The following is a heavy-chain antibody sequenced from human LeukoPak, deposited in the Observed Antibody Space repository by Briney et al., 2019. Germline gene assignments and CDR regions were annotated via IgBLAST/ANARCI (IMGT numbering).Heavy chain of an antibody. J-gene: IGHJ4*02. CDR1: GFTLSSYT. Sequence: GGSLRLSCAASGFTLSSYTMNWVRQAPGKGLEWVANIKQDGSEKYYVDSVKGRFTISRDNAKNSLYLQMNSLRAEDTAVYYCARDGSGCYDYWGQGTLVTVSS. D-gene: IGHD6-19*01. CDR3: ARDGSGCYDY. CDR2: IKQDGSEK. V-gene: IGHV3-7*03.